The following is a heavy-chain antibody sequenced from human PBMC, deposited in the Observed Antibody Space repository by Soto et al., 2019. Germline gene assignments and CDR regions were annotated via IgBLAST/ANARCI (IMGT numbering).Heavy chain of an antibody. CDR2: IYYSGST. CDR3: ASRYGGTLDY. D-gene: IGHD4-17*01. Sequence: QVQLQESGPGLVKPSETLSLTCTVSGGSISSYYWSWIRQPPGKGLEWIGYIYYSGSTNYNPSPKSRVTISADTSNNQFYPKLSSVTAAGTAVYYCASRYGGTLDYWGQGTLVTVSS. J-gene: IGHJ4*02. V-gene: IGHV4-59*08. CDR1: GGSISSYY.